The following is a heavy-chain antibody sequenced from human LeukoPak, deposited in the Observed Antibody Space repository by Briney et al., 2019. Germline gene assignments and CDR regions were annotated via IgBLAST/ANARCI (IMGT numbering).Heavy chain of an antibody. V-gene: IGHV3-23*01. CDR1: GFTFSSYA. CDR3: ARSYSSSSYDAFDI. D-gene: IGHD6-6*01. Sequence: GGSLRLSCAVSGFTFSSYAMNWVRQAPGKGLEWVSGISASGGSTYYADSVKGRFTISRDNSKNTLYLQMNSLRAEDTAVYYCARSYSSSSYDAFDIWGQGTMVTVSS. J-gene: IGHJ3*02. CDR2: ISASGGST.